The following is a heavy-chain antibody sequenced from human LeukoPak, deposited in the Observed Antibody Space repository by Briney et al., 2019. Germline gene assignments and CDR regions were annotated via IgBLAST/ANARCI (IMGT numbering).Heavy chain of an antibody. V-gene: IGHV3-23*01. D-gene: IGHD3-10*01. CDR3: ARDWFGEYY. J-gene: IGHJ4*02. CDR2: ISNSGGST. CDR1: GFTVSIYA. Sequence: GGPLRLSCAASGFTVSIYAISWVRQSPGKGLDWVSTISNSGGSTDYADSVKGRFTISRDNSRNTLYLQMNSLRAEDTAVYYCARDWFGEYYWGQGTLVTVSS.